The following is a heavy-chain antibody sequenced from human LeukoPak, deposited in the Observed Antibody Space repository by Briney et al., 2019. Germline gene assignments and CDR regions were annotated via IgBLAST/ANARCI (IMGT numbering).Heavy chain of an antibody. CDR2: IIPIFGTA. Sequence: GASVKVSCKASGGTFSSYAISWVRQAPGQGLEWMGRIIPIFGTANYAQKFQGRVTITTDESTSTAYMELSSLRSEDTAVYYCARESYCYGSGTGNWFDPWGQGTLVTVSS. D-gene: IGHD3-10*01. CDR1: GGTFSSYA. CDR3: ARESYCYGSGTGNWFDP. V-gene: IGHV1-69*05. J-gene: IGHJ5*02.